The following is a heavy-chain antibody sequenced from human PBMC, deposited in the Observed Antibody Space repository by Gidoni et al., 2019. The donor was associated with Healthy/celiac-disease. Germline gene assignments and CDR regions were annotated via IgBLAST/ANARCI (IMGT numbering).Heavy chain of an antibody. CDR3: AKVGVGIFGAPPGAFDI. CDR1: GFTFSSYP. D-gene: IGHD3-10*01. CDR2: ISGSGGST. V-gene: IGHV3-23*01. J-gene: IGHJ3*02. Sequence: EVQLLASGGGLVQPGGSLRLSCAASGFTFSSYPMSWVRQAPGKGLEWVSAISGSGGSTYYADCVKGRFTISRDNAKNTLYLQMNSLRAEDTAVYYCAKVGVGIFGAPPGAFDIWGQGTMVTVSS.